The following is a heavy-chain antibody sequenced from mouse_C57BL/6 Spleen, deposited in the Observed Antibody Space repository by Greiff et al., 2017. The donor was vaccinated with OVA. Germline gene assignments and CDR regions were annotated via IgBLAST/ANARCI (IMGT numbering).Heavy chain of an antibody. CDR2: IRSKSSNYAT. CDR3: VRSYDWGTVVDWYFDV. D-gene: IGHD1-1*01. V-gene: IGHV10-3*01. Sequence: EVQLQESGGGLVQPKGSLKLSCAASGFTFNTYAMHWVRQAPGKGLEWVARIRSKSSNYATYYADSVKDRFTISRDDSQSMLYLQMNNLKTEDTAMYYCVRSYDWGTVVDWYFDVWGTGTTVTVSS. CDR1: GFTFNTYA. J-gene: IGHJ1*03.